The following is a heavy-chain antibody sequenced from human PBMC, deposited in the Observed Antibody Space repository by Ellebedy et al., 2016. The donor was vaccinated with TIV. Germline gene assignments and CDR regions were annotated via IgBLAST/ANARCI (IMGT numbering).Heavy chain of an antibody. CDR3: AKDRILWFGELLSLFDY. Sequence: GESLKISXAASGFTFSSYSMNWVRQAPGKGLEWVSSISSSSSYIYYADSVKGRFTISRDNAKNSLYLQMNSLRAEDTAVYYCAKDRILWFGELLSLFDYWGQGTLVTVSS. J-gene: IGHJ4*02. D-gene: IGHD3-10*01. V-gene: IGHV3-21*04. CDR2: ISSSSSYI. CDR1: GFTFSSYS.